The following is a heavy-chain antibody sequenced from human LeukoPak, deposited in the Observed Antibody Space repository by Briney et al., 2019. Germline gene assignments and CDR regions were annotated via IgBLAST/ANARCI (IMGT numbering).Heavy chain of an antibody. Sequence: SETLSLTCTVSGASVSSGSYYWSWIRQPPGKGLEWIGYIYYTGSTNYNPSLKSRVTISVDTSKNQLSLKLRSVTAADTAVYYCARQDSGTYLNPLDIWGQGTVVTVSS. V-gene: IGHV4-61*01. J-gene: IGHJ3*02. CDR3: ARQDSGTYLNPLDI. D-gene: IGHD1-26*01. CDR2: IYYTGST. CDR1: GASVSSGSYY.